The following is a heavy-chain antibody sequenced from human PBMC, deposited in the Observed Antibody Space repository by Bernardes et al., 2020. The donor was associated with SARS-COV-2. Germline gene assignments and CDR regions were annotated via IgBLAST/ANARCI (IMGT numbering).Heavy chain of an antibody. CDR1: GFTFSNYG. D-gene: IGHD1-1*01. Sequence: GGSLRLSCAASGFTFSNYGMHWVRQAPGKGLEWVAVIWNDGSKKYYGDSGKGRFTISRDNSKNTMYLQMNSLSAEDTAVYYCASRGLEPGPGAYLQYWGQGTLVTVSS. CDR2: IWNDGSKK. J-gene: IGHJ1*01. CDR3: ASRGLEPGPGAYLQY. V-gene: IGHV3-33*01.